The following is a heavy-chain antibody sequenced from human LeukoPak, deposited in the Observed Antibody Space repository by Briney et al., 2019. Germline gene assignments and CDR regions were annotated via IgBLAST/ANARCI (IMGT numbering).Heavy chain of an antibody. V-gene: IGHV4-59*08. CDR3: ARLQFWSGHDY. D-gene: IGHD3-3*01. Sequence: SETLSLTCTVSGDSISTYYWSWIRQPPEKGLEWIGHVYNTGSTNYNPSLKSRVTISVDTSKNQFSLKLRSVTAADTAVYYCARLQFWSGHDYWGQGTLVTVSS. J-gene: IGHJ4*02. CDR2: VYNTGST. CDR1: GDSISTYY.